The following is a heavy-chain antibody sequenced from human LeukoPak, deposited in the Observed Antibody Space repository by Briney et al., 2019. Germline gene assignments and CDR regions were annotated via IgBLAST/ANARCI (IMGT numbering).Heavy chain of an antibody. CDR3: TTPNTDYYDSSGYYYFLL. D-gene: IGHD3-22*01. Sequence: PGGSLRLSCAASGFTFSNAWMSWVRQAPGKGLEWVGRIKSKTDGGTTDYAAPVKGRFTISRDDSKNTLYLQMNSLKTEDTAVYYCTTPNTDYYDSSGYYYFLLWGQGTLVTVSS. CDR2: IKSKTDGGTT. CDR1: GFTFSNAW. V-gene: IGHV3-15*01. J-gene: IGHJ4*02.